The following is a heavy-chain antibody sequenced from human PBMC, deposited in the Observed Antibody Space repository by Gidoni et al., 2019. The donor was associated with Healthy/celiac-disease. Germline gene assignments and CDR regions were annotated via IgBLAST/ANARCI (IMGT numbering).Heavy chain of an antibody. CDR1: GFTFSSSG. CDR2: IWYDGSNK. V-gene: IGHV3-33*01. CDR3: ARAPIVVVPAAMNYYYYGMDV. Sequence: QVQLVESGGGVVQPGRSLRLSCAASGFTFSSSGMHWFRQAPGKGLEWVAVIWYDGSNKYYADSVKGRFTISRDNSKNTLYLQMNSLRAEDTAVYYCARAPIVVVPAAMNYYYYGMDVWGQGTTVTVSS. J-gene: IGHJ6*02. D-gene: IGHD2-2*01.